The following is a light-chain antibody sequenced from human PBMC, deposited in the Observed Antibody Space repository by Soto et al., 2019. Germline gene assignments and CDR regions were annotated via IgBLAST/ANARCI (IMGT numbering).Light chain of an antibody. J-gene: IGKJ4*01. CDR2: DAS. V-gene: IGKV3-11*01. CDR1: QSVTNF. CDR3: QHRINWPLT. Sequence: EIVLTQSPATLSLSPGERATLSCRASQSVTNFLAWYQQKLGQAPRLLIYDASKRATGIPGRFSGSGSGTDFTLTIATLEPEDFAVYYCQHRINWPLTFGGTPKVEIK.